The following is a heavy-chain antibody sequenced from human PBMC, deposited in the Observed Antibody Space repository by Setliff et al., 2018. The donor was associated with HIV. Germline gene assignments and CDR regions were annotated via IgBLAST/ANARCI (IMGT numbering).Heavy chain of an antibody. D-gene: IGHD3-3*01. CDR3: AVRLQFLEWLKPYYMDV. CDR1: GGSFNGYS. V-gene: IGHV4-34*01. J-gene: IGHJ6*03. Sequence: SETLSLTCAVYGGSFNGYSWTWIRQPPGKGLEWIGGINHSGSTNYNPSLKSRVTISVDTSKSQFSLRLNSVTATDTAVYYCAVRLQFLEWLKPYYMDVWAKGTTVTVSS. CDR2: INHSGST.